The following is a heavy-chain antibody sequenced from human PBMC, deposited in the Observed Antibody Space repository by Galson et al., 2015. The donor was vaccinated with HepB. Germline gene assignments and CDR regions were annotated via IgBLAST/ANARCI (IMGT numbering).Heavy chain of an antibody. V-gene: IGHV1-69*06. CDR3: AIDMHSFHDSTAYYIQ. Sequence: SVKVSCKVSGGTFSEYTVDWVRQAPGQRLEWMGGMIPLFGTPNHAQKLQDRVTITADTSTGTAYLELSSLRSEDTALNYCAIDMHSFHDSTAYYIQGGQGTLGTVSS. J-gene: IGHJ4*02. CDR1: GGTFSEYT. D-gene: IGHD3-22*01. CDR2: MIPLFGTP.